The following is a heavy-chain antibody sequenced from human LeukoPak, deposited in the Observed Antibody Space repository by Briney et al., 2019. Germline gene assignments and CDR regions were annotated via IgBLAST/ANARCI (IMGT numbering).Heavy chain of an antibody. Sequence: PGGSLRLSCAASGFTFSSYEMNWVRQAPGKGLEWVSYISSSGSTIYYADSVKGRFTISRDNSKNTLYLQMNSLRAEDTAVYYCAREYYDSSGVDYWGQGTLVTVSS. CDR3: AREYYDSSGVDY. CDR1: GFTFSSYE. D-gene: IGHD3-22*01. CDR2: ISSSGSTI. J-gene: IGHJ4*02. V-gene: IGHV3-48*03.